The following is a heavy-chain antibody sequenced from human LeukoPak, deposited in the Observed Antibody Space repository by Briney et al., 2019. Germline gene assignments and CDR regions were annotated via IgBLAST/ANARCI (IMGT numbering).Heavy chain of an antibody. CDR2: ISYDGSNK. J-gene: IGHJ4*02. Sequence: GRSLRLSCAASGFTFSSYGMHWVRQAPGKGLEWVAVISYDGSNKYYADSVKGRFTISRDNSKNTLYLQMNSLRAEDTAVYYCAKSPYYYDSSGLPGYFDYWGQGTLVTVSS. CDR3: AKSPYYYDSSGLPGYFDY. D-gene: IGHD3-22*01. CDR1: GFTFSSYG. V-gene: IGHV3-30*18.